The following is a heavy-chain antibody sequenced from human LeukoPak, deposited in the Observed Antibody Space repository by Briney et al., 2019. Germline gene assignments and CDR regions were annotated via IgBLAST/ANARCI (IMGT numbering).Heavy chain of an antibody. CDR2: INYSGST. CDR1: GESLSGYH. J-gene: IGHJ5*02. D-gene: IGHD6-13*01. V-gene: IGHV4-34*01. CDR3: ARGNLEWAAGTRWFDP. Sequence: SETLSLTCAVYGESLSGYHWSWIRQPPGNGLEWIGEINYSGSTNYDPSLKSRVTISLDTSKNQFSLKLSSVTAADTAIYYCARGNLEWAAGTRWFDPWGQGTLVTVSS.